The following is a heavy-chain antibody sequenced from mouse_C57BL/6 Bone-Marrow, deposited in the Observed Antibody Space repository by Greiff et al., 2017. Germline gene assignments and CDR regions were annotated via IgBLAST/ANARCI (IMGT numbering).Heavy chain of an antibody. V-gene: IGHV5-4*01. CDR1: GFTFSSYA. CDR2: ISDGGSYT. Sequence: EVQRVESGGGLVKPGGSLKLSCAASGFTFSSYAMSWVRQTPEKRLEWVATISDGGSYTYYPANVKGRFTISRDNAKNNLYLQMSHLQSEDTAMYYCARGGGWFRFYAMDYWGQGTSVTVSS. J-gene: IGHJ4*01. CDR3: ARGGGWFRFYAMDY. D-gene: IGHD2-3*01.